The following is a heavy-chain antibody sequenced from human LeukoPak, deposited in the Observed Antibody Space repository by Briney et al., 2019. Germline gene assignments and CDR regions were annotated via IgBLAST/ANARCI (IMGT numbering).Heavy chain of an antibody. CDR1: GFTFSSYA. CDR2: ISYDGSNK. CDR3: ARDLDKAEPTYHVAGIFDY. V-gene: IGHV3-30*01. J-gene: IGHJ4*02. D-gene: IGHD2-15*01. Sequence: GGSLRLSCAASGFTFSSYAMHWVRQAPGKGLEWVAVISYDGSNKYYADSVKGRFTISRDNSKNTLYLQMNSLRAEDTAVYYCARDLDKAEPTYHVAGIFDYWGQGTLVTVSS.